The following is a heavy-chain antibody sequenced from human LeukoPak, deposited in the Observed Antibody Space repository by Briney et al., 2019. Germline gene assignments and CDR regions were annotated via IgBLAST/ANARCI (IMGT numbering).Heavy chain of an antibody. J-gene: IGHJ6*02. CDR2: IYYSGGT. V-gene: IGHV4-59*08. D-gene: IGHD1-26*01. CDR1: GGSISSYY. CDR3: ARFSGYEGMDV. Sequence: PSETLSLTCTVSGGSISSYYWSWIRQPPGKGLGWIGYIYYSGGTNYNPSLKSRVTISVDTSKNQFSLKLSSVTAADTAVFYCARFSGYEGMDVWGQGTTVTVSS.